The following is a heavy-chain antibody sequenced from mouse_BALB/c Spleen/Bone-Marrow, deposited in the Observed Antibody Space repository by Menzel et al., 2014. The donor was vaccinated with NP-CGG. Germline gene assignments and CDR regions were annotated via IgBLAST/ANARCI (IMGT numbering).Heavy chain of an antibody. D-gene: IGHD1-1*01. V-gene: IGHV1-69*02. J-gene: IGHJ2*01. CDR3: TRAGATVPFDY. CDR1: GYTFTSYW. CDR2: IYPSDSYT. Sequence: VQPQQSGAELVRPGASVKLSCKASGYTFTSYWINWVKQRPGQGLEWIGNIYPSDSYTNYNQKFKDKATLTVDKSSSTAYMQLSSPTSEDSAVYYCTRAGATVPFDYWGQGTTLTVSS.